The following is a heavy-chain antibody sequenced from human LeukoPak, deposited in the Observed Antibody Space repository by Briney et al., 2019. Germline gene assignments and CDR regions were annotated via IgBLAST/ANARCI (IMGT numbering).Heavy chain of an antibody. CDR1: GYTFTSYG. V-gene: IGHV1-18*01. CDR2: ISAYNGNT. J-gene: IGHJ4*02. D-gene: IGHD3-22*01. CDR3: AGNYYDSSGNYFDY. Sequence: GASVKVSCKASGYTFTSYGISWVRQAPGQGLEWMGWISAYNGNTNYAQKLQGRVTMTTDTSTSTAYMELRSLRSDDTAVYYCAGNYYDSSGNYFDYWGQGTLVTVSS.